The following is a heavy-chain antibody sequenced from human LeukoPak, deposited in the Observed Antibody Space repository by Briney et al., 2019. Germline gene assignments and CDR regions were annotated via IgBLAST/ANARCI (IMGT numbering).Heavy chain of an antibody. CDR2: INHSGSA. J-gene: IGHJ5*02. CDR1: GGSFSGYY. CDR3: ARHRRHYYDSSGYFWFDP. Sequence: SETLSLTCAVYGGSFSGYYWSWIRQPPGKGLEWIGEINHSGSANYNPSLKSRVTISVDTSKNQFSLKLSSVTAADTAVYYCARHRRHYYDSSGYFWFDPWGQGTLVTVSS. V-gene: IGHV4-34*01. D-gene: IGHD3-22*01.